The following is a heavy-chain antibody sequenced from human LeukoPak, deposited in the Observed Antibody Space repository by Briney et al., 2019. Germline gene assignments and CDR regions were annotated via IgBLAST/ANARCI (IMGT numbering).Heavy chain of an antibody. CDR2: ISSSGSTI. D-gene: IGHD4-17*01. CDR1: GFTFSRHS. CDR3: ARGGAFGDRTYYFAS. V-gene: IGHV3-48*02. Sequence: PGGSLRLSCAASGFTFSRHSMNWVRQAPGKGLEWVSYISSSGSTIYYADSVKGRFTISRDNAKNSLYLQMNSLRDEDTAVYYCARGGAFGDRTYYFASWGQGILVTVSS. J-gene: IGHJ4*02.